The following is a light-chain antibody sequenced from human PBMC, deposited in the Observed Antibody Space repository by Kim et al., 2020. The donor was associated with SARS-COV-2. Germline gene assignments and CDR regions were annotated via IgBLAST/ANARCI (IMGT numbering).Light chain of an antibody. V-gene: IGLV2-14*01. Sequence: QSITISCTGTSSDVDDYNYVSWYQQHPGKAPILMIYEVTKRPSGVSYRFSGSKSGNTASLTISGLQAEDEADYYCSSYTSSSGLMVFGGGTQLTVL. CDR2: EVT. CDR1: SSDVDDYNY. CDR3: SSYTSSSGLMV. J-gene: IGLJ3*02.